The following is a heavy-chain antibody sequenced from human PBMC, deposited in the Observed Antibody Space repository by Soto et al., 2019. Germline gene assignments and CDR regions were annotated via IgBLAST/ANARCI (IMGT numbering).Heavy chain of an antibody. J-gene: IGHJ4*02. D-gene: IGHD3-16*01. V-gene: IGHV4-31*03. Sequence: QVQLQESGPGLVKPSQTLSLTCTVSGGSISSGGYYWSWIRQHPGKGLEWIGYIYYSGSTYYNPPLKSRVTXXVXTXKNQLSLKLSSVTAADTAVYYCAREAMRASRFGLDYWGQGTLVTVSS. CDR3: AREAMRASRFGLDY. CDR1: GGSISSGGYY. CDR2: IYYSGST.